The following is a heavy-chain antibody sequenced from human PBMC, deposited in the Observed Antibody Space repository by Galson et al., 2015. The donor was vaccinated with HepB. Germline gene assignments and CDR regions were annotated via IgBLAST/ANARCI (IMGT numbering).Heavy chain of an antibody. CDR3: AYGFDV. Sequence: ISGDSVSANSAAWNWIRQSPSRGFEWLGRTYYRSKWYYDYAESVKGRININPDTSRNQFSLQLNSVTPEDTAVYYCAYGFDVWGPGTTVTVSS. CDR1: GDSVSANSAA. J-gene: IGHJ6*02. V-gene: IGHV6-1*01. CDR2: TYYRSKWYY.